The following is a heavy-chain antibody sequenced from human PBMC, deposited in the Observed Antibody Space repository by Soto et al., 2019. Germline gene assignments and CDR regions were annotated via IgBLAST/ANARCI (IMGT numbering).Heavy chain of an antibody. CDR1: GYTFTSHD. V-gene: IGHV1-8*01. CDR2: MNPNSGHT. J-gene: IGHJ5*02. D-gene: IGHD2-2*01. CDR3: ASDMSTT. Sequence: QVQLVQSGAEVKKPGASVKVSCKASGYTFTSHDINWMRQATGQGLEWMGWMNPNSGHTNYAQKFQGRVTMTRDTSISTAYMALTNLSSEDTAIYYCASDMSTTWGQGTLVTVSS.